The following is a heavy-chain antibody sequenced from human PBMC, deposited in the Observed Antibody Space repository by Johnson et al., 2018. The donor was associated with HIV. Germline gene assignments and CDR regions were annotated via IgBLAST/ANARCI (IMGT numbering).Heavy chain of an antibody. D-gene: IGHD6-6*01. CDR1: GFTFSSYG. V-gene: IGHV3-30*02. CDR2: IRYAGSNK. Sequence: QVQLVESGGGLVKPGGSLRLSCAASGFTFSSYGMHWVRQAPGKGLEWVAFIRYAGSNKYYADSVMVRFTISRDNSKNTLYLQMNSLRAEDTAVYYCARDRGSSSLDAFDIWGQGTMVTVSS. J-gene: IGHJ3*02. CDR3: ARDRGSSSLDAFDI.